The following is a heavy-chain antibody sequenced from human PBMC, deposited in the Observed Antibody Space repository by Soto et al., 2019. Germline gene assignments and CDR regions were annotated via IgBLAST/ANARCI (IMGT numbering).Heavy chain of an antibody. CDR3: VRSLAMIPNFDY. D-gene: IGHD3-22*01. CDR2: IHYNGNT. J-gene: IGHJ4*02. CDR1: GDSISAYS. Sequence: SETLSLTCTVSGDSISAYSWSWVRQPPGKGLEWIGNIHYNGNTKYNPSLKSRVTMSLDTSKNQFSLRLISVTAADTAVYFCVRSLAMIPNFDYWGQRTLVTVSS. V-gene: IGHV4-59*08.